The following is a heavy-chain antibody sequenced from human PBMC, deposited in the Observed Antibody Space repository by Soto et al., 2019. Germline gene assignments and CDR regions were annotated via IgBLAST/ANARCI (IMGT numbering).Heavy chain of an antibody. Sequence: QMQLVQSGPEVKKPGTSVKVSCKASGFPFSSSVVQWVRQGSGQRLEWIGWIVVGSGHTKYAQKFQESVSITRDMSTSTAYMELTSLRSEDTAMYYCATPDYGDYWYFDLWGRGTLVTVSS. CDR3: ATPDYGDYWYFDL. J-gene: IGHJ2*01. V-gene: IGHV1-58*01. CDR2: IVVGSGHT. CDR1: GFPFSSSV. D-gene: IGHD4-17*01.